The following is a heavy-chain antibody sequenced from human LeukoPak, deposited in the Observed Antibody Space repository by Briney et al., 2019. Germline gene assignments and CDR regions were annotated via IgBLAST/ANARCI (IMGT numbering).Heavy chain of an antibody. V-gene: IGHV1-69*13. Sequence: LVASVKVSCKASGGTFSSYAISWVRQAPGQGLEWMGGIIPIFGTANYAQKFQGRVTITADESTSTAYMELSSLRSEDTAVYYCARALDIVVVPAAKEESYNWFDPWGQGTLVTVSS. CDR3: ARALDIVVVPAAKEESYNWFDP. CDR2: IIPIFGTA. CDR1: GGTFSSYA. D-gene: IGHD2-2*01. J-gene: IGHJ5*02.